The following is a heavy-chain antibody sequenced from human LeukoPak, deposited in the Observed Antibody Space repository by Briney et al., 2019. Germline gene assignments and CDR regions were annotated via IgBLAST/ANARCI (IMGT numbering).Heavy chain of an antibody. J-gene: IGHJ4*02. CDR3: ARDRPRYAFDY. Sequence: GGSLRLSCAASGFTFSSYWMHWVRQAPGKGLVGVSRIDSDGRSTSYADSVKGRFTISRDNAKNMLYLQMNSLRAEDTAVYYCARDRPRYAFDYWGQGTLVTVSS. D-gene: IGHD6-6*01. V-gene: IGHV3-74*01. CDR1: GFTFSSYW. CDR2: IDSDGRST.